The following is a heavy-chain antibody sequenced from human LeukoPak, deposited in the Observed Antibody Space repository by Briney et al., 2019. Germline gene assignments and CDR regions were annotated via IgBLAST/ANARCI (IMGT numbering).Heavy chain of an antibody. J-gene: IGHJ6*02. Sequence: SETLSLTCTVSGGSISSYYWSWIRQPAGKGLEWIGRIYTSGSTNYNPSLKSRVTMSVDTSKNQFSLKLSSVTAADTAVYYCARGGYSYGYDYYYYGMDVWGQGTTVTVSS. V-gene: IGHV4-4*07. CDR2: IYTSGST. D-gene: IGHD5-18*01. CDR1: GGSISSYY. CDR3: ARGGYSYGYDYYYYGMDV.